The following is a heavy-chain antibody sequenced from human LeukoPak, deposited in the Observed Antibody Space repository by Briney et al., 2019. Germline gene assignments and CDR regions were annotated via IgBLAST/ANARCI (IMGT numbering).Heavy chain of an antibody. CDR2: IYYSGST. Sequence: SETLSLTCTVSGGSISSYYWSWIRQPPGKGLEWIGYIYYSGSTNYNPSLKSRVTVSVDTSKNQFSLKLSSVTAADTAVYYCARGPWRVYYYYMDVWGKGTTVTVSS. D-gene: IGHD3-3*01. J-gene: IGHJ6*03. CDR3: ARGPWRVYYYYMDV. CDR1: GGSISSYY. V-gene: IGHV4-59*01.